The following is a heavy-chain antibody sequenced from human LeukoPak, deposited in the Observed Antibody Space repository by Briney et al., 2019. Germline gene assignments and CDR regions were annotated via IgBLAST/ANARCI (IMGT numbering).Heavy chain of an antibody. D-gene: IGHD3-22*01. CDR1: GYSFTSYW. CDR3: ASSLSYYYDSSGLTDAFDI. V-gene: IGHV5-51*01. J-gene: IGHJ3*02. Sequence: GESLKISCKGSGYSFTSYWIGWVRQVPGKGLEWMGIIYPGDSDTRYSPSFQGQVTISADKSISTAYLQWSSLKASDTAMYYCASSLSYYYDSSGLTDAFDIWGQGAMVTVSS. CDR2: IYPGDSDT.